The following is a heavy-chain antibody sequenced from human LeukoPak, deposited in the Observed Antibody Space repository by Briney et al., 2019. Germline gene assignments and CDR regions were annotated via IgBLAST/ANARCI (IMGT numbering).Heavy chain of an antibody. CDR1: GFTFSNYA. V-gene: IGHV3-23*01. CDR2: ISDSGGHST. Sequence: PGGSLRLSGAASGFTFSNYAMSWVRQAPGKGLEWVSAISDSGGHSTYYADSVKGRFTISRDDSKNTLYLQMNGLRAEDTAVYYCAKEFRSQTFDYWGQGTLVTVSS. CDR3: AKEFRSQTFDY. J-gene: IGHJ4*02.